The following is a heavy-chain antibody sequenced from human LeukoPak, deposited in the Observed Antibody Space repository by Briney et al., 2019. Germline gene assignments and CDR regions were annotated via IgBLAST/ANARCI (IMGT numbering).Heavy chain of an antibody. V-gene: IGHV1-8*02. CDR3: ARGSYYDSSGYYPNWFDP. D-gene: IGHD3-22*01. CDR2: MNPNSGNT. CDR1: GGTFSSYA. J-gene: IGHJ5*02. Sequence: ASVKVSCKASGGTFSSYAISWVRQATGQGLEWMGWMNPNSGNTGYAQKFQGRVTMTRNTSISTAYMELSSLRSEDTAVYYCARGSYYDSSGYYPNWFDPWGQGTLVTVSS.